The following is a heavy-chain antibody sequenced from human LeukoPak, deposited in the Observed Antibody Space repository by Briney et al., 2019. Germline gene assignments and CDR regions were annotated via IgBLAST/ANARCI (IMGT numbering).Heavy chain of an antibody. J-gene: IGHJ4*02. CDR3: ARGTIDYIEGFWEPYYFDY. Sequence: GASVKVSCKASGGTFSSYAISWVRQAPGQGLEWMGGIIPIFGTANYAQKCQGRVTITTDESTSTAYMELSSLRSEDTAVYYCARGTIDYIEGFWEPYYFDYWGQGTLVTVSS. CDR1: GGTFSSYA. CDR2: IIPIFGTA. D-gene: IGHD4-11*01. V-gene: IGHV1-69*05.